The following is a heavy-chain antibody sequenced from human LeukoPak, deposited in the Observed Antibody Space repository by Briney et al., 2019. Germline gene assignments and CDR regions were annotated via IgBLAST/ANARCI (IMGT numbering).Heavy chain of an antibody. D-gene: IGHD2-2*03. CDR3: ASGSGH. V-gene: IGHV3-48*02. CDR1: GSTFSNYG. CDR2: ISSSGSAK. Sequence: GGSLRLSCAASGSTFSNYGLNWVRQAPGKGLEWVSHISSSGSAKYYADSVKGRFTISRDNAKNSPYLQMNSLRDEDTAVFYCASGSGHWGQGTLVTVSS. J-gene: IGHJ4*02.